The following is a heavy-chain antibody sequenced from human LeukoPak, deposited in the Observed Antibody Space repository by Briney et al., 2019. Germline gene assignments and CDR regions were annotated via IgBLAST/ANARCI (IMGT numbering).Heavy chain of an antibody. D-gene: IGHD6-13*01. V-gene: IGHV1-69*13. CDR2: IIPILGTA. Sequence: SVKVSCKASGGTFSSYAISWVRQAPGQGLEWMGGIIPILGTANYAQKFQGRVTITADESTSTAYMELSSLRSEDTAVYYCARVGIRLTRIAAAGPTFWYFDLWGRGTLVTVSS. CDR1: GGTFSSYA. J-gene: IGHJ2*01. CDR3: ARVGIRLTRIAAAGPTFWYFDL.